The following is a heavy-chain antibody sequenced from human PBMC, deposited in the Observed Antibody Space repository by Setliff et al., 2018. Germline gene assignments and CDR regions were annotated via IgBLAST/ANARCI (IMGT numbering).Heavy chain of an antibody. CDR1: GFIFNDFA. Sequence: GGSLRLSCAASGFIFNDFAMHWVRQAPGKGLEWVSGISSNSGRKTYAASVKGRFTISRDNANSSVHLEMDSLRPEDTALYYCLYGDRPYLKWGQGTMVTVSS. CDR2: ISSNSGRK. J-gene: IGHJ3*01. CDR3: LYGDRPYLK. D-gene: IGHD4-17*01. V-gene: IGHV3-9*01.